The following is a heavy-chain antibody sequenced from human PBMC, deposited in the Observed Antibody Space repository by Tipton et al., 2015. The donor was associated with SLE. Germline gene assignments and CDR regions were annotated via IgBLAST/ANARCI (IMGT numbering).Heavy chain of an antibody. CDR3: ARIRVDSSGYYYPGADF. CDR2: IFSNDDE. J-gene: IGHJ4*02. D-gene: IGHD3-22*01. Sequence: LVKPTETLTLTCTVFGFSVTDGRVGVAWIRQTPGKALEWLAHIFSNDDESYSASLKNRLSMSKDSSRSQVVLTMTNMDPVDTATYYCARIRVDSSGYYYPGADFWGRGTLVTVSS. V-gene: IGHV2-26*01. CDR1: GFSVTDGRVG.